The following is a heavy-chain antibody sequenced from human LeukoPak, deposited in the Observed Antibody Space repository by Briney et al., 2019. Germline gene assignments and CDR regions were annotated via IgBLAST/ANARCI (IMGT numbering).Heavy chain of an antibody. J-gene: IGHJ3*02. CDR1: RYTFTGYY. Sequence: AVKVSCKASRYTFTGYYMHGLRPAPGQGRDGMGWINPNNGGTNYAQNLKGRVTMTSDTSISTAYMALSRLTADDTAGYVLSRALSVTSIFAVVIDAFDIWGQGTMVTVSS. D-gene: IGHD3-3*01. V-gene: IGHV1-2*02. CDR2: INPNNGGT. CDR3: SRALSVTSIFAVVIDAFDI.